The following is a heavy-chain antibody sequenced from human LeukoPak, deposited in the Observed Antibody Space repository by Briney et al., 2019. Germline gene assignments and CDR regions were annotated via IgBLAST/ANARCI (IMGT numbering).Heavy chain of an antibody. CDR2: INPSGGST. Sequence: ASVKVSCKASGYTFTSYYMHWVRQAPGQGLEWMGIINPSGGSTSYAQKFQGRVTMTRDMSTGTVYMEPSSLRSEDTAVYYCARARAVAARRVAGNFDYWGQGTLVTVSS. CDR1: GYTFTSYY. V-gene: IGHV1-46*01. D-gene: IGHD6-19*01. CDR3: ARARAVAARRVAGNFDY. J-gene: IGHJ4*02.